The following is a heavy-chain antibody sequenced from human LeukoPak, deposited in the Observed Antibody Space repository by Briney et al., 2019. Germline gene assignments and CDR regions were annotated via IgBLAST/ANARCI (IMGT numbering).Heavy chain of an antibody. CDR1: GFTFSDYY. D-gene: IGHD5-18*01. V-gene: IGHV3-11*04. J-gene: IGHJ4*02. CDR2: ITSSGSTI. Sequence: GVSLRLSCAASGFTFSDYYMSWIRQAPGKGLEWGSYITSSGSTIYYADSVKGRFTISRDNAKNSLYLQMNSLRAEDTAVYYCARDAYSYGPGDWGQGTLVTVSS. CDR3: ARDAYSYGPGD.